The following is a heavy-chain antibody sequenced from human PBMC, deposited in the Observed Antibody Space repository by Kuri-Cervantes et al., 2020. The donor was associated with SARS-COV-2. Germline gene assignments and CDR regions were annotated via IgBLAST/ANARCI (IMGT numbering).Heavy chain of an antibody. Sequence: GESLKISCAASGFTFSSYAMSWVRQAPGKGLEWVSAISGSGGNKYYADPVKGRFTISRDNAKNSLYLQMNSLRAEDTALYYCTTLIDYWGEGALVTVSS. CDR3: TTLIDY. CDR1: GFTFSSYA. J-gene: IGHJ4*02. V-gene: IGHV3-23*01. CDR2: ISGSGGNK.